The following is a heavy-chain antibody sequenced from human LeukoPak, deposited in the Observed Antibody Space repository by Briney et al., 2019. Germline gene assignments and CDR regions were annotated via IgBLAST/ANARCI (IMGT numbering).Heavy chain of an antibody. CDR1: WFTLCSYS. J-gene: IGHJ3*02. CDR2: ISGSGGST. Sequence: GGALRLSCGASWFTLCSYSLSWGRQAPGEGLEGGSAISGSGGSTYYADSVKGRFTISRDNSKNTLYLQMNSLRAEDTAVYYCANQRLRLVVNGAFDIWGQGTMVTVSS. V-gene: IGHV3-23*01. CDR3: ANQRLRLVVNGAFDI. D-gene: IGHD3-22*01.